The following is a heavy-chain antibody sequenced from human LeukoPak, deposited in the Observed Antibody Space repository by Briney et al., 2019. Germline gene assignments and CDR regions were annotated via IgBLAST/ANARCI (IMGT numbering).Heavy chain of an antibody. Sequence: ASVKVSCKASGYTLTSYGISWVRQAPGQGLEWMGWISAYNGNTNYAQKLQGRVTMTTDTSTSPAYMELRSLRSDDTAVYYCARDKAIYCTNGVCYTGPMDVWGQGTTVTVSS. CDR2: ISAYNGNT. V-gene: IGHV1-18*01. CDR1: GYTLTSYG. J-gene: IGHJ6*02. D-gene: IGHD2-8*01. CDR3: ARDKAIYCTNGVCYTGPMDV.